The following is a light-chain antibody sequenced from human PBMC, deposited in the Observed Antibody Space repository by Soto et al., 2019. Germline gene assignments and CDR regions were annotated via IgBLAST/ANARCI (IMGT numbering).Light chain of an antibody. CDR2: SAS. J-gene: IGKJ4*01. V-gene: IGKV3-20*01. Sequence: EIVLTQYPGTLSLSPGERATLSCRASESVISGYVAWYQQKPGQAPRLLIYSASTRVTGIPDRFSGSGSGTDFTLTISRLEPEDFAVYYCQQYVTSLTFGGGTKVDI. CDR3: QQYVTSLT. CDR1: ESVISGY.